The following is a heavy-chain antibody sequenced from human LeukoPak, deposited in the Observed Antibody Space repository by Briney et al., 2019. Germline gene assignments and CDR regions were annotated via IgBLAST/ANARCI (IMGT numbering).Heavy chain of an antibody. CDR2: IIPILGIA. Sequence: EASVKVSCKASGGTFSGYTISWVRQAPGQGLEWMGRIIPILGIANYAQKFQGRVTTTADKSTSTDYMELCSLRSEDTAVYYCARDRDCSGGSCYEYSYYYYGMDVWGQGTTVTVSS. CDR1: GGTFSGYT. V-gene: IGHV1-69*04. CDR3: ARDRDCSGGSCYEYSYYYYGMDV. D-gene: IGHD2-15*01. J-gene: IGHJ6*02.